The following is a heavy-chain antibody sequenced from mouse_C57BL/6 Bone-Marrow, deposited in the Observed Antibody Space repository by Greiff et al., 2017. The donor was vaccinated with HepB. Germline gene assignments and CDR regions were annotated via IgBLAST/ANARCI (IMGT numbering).Heavy chain of an antibody. J-gene: IGHJ4*01. CDR3: ARGVYYGSRGNAMDY. V-gene: IGHV1-69*01. Sequence: QVQLQQPGAELVMPGASVKLSCKASGYTFTSYWMHWVKQRPGQGLEWIGELDPSDSYTNYNQKFKGKSTLTVDKSSSTAYMQLSRLTSEDSAVYYCARGVYYGSRGNAMDYWGQGTSVTVSS. CDR2: LDPSDSYT. CDR1: GYTFTSYW. D-gene: IGHD1-1*01.